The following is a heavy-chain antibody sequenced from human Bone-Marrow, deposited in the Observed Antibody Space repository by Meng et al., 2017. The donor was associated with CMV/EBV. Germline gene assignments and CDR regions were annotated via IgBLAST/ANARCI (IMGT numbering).Heavy chain of an antibody. CDR3: ARDSYSSSSRWFDP. V-gene: IGHV1-18*01. J-gene: IGHJ5*02. CDR1: GHTFTSYG. D-gene: IGHD6-6*01. CDR2: ISAFNDNT. Sequence: ASVKVSCKASGHTFTSYGISWVRQAPGQGLEWMGWISAFNDNTNYAQKLQGRVTMTTDTSTRTAYMELRSLRPDDTAVYYCARDSYSSSSRWFDPWGQGTLVTVSS.